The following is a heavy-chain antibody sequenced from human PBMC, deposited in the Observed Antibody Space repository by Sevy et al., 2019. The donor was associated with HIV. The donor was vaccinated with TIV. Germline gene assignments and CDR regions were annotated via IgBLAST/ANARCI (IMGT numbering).Heavy chain of an antibody. D-gene: IGHD2-8*01. V-gene: IGHV3-33*01. J-gene: IGHJ4*01. CDR3: ARDPRMYGDYLLAYFDY. Sequence: GGSLRLSCAASGFAPSTYGMHWVRQAPGKGLECVAVIGYDGSSKYYGASVKGRFSISRDNSRNTLFLQMDSLRAEDTAVYYCARDPRMYGDYLLAYFDYWGHGTLVTV. CDR2: IGYDGSSK. CDR1: GFAPSTYG.